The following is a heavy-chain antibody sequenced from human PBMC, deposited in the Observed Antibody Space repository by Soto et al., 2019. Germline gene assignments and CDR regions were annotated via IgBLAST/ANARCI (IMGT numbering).Heavy chain of an antibody. CDR2: VSASGST. CDR3: ARGGSTHYSYGLYV. V-gene: IGHV4-4*07. Sequence: KPSETLSLTCTVSGGSISGFFWTWVRQPPGMPLEGLGHVSASGSTAYNPSLRSRLSLSLDVSKNRFSLELTFVTAADTATYFCARGGSTHYSYGLYVWGQGPTVTVSS. J-gene: IGHJ6*02. D-gene: IGHD1-1*01. CDR1: GGSISGFF.